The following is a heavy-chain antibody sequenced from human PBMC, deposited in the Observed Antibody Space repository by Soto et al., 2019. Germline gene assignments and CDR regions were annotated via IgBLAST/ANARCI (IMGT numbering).Heavy chain of an antibody. V-gene: IGHV1-2*02. CDR3: AKGVTAATSGWLSHFDT. D-gene: IGHD6-19*01. J-gene: IGHJ4*02. CDR1: GGTFSSYT. CDR2: IIPTRGGT. Sequence: ASVKVSCKASGGTFSSYTISWGGQAPGQGLEWMGRIIPTRGGTNYAQKFRDRVTVTADPSISTAYMEFSRLSSDDTAVYYCAKGVTAATSGWLSHFDTWGQGTVVTVSS.